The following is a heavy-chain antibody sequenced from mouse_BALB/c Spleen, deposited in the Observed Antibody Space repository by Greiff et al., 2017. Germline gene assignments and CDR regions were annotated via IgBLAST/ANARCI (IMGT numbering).Heavy chain of an antibody. Sequence: DVQLVESGGGLVQPGGSLRLSCATSGFTFTDYYMSWVRQPPGKALEWLGFIRNKANGYTTEYSASVKGRFTISRDNSQSILYLQMNTLRAEDSATYYCARDSYGAMDYWGQGTSVTVSS. D-gene: IGHD1-1*01. CDR2: IRNKANGYTT. CDR3: ARDSYGAMDY. V-gene: IGHV7-3*02. J-gene: IGHJ4*01. CDR1: GFTFTDYY.